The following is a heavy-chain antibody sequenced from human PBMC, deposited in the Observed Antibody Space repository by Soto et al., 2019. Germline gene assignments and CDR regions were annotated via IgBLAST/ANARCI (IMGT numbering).Heavy chain of an antibody. CDR2: IYYSGST. CDR1: GGSISSGGYY. D-gene: IGHD2-15*01. V-gene: IGHV4-61*08. J-gene: IGHJ6*03. CDR3: ARLGSTATRHYYYYYYMDV. Sequence: SETLSLTCTVSGGSISSGGYYWSWIRQHPGKGLEWIGYIYYSGSTNCNPSLKSRVTISVDTFKNQFSLKLSSVTAADTAVYYCARLGSTATRHYYYYYYMDVWGKGTTVTVSS.